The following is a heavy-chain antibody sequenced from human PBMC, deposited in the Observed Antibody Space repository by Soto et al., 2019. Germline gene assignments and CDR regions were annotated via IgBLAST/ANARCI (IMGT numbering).Heavy chain of an antibody. Sequence: QVQLQESGPGLVKPSETLSLTCTVSGGSISSYYWSWIRQPPGKGLEWIGYIYYSGSTNYNPSLKSRVTISVDTSKNQFSLKLSSVTAADTAVYYCAREGRLSNYYYYGMDVWGQGTTLTVSS. D-gene: IGHD2-15*01. J-gene: IGHJ6*02. CDR2: IYYSGST. CDR1: GGSISSYY. CDR3: AREGRLSNYYYYGMDV. V-gene: IGHV4-59*01.